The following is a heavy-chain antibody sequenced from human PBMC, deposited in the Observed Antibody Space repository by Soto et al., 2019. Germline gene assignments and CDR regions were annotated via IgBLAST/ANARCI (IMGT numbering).Heavy chain of an antibody. CDR1: GFTFSSYG. Sequence: PGGSLRLSCAASGFTFSSYGMHWVRQAPGKGLEWVAVIWYDGSNKYYADSVKGRFTISRDNSKNTLYLQMNSLRAEDTAVYYCARGERYYDSSGLQPPFDYWGQGTLVTVSS. V-gene: IGHV3-33*01. CDR3: ARGERYYDSSGLQPPFDY. CDR2: IWYDGSNK. J-gene: IGHJ4*02. D-gene: IGHD3-22*01.